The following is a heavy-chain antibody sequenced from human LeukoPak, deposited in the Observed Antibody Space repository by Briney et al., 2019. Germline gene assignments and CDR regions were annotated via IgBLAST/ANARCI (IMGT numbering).Heavy chain of an antibody. CDR3: ARAPRRITIFGVVITQFDY. V-gene: IGHV4-4*07. Sequence: SETLSLTCTVSGGSISSYYWSWIRQPAGKGLEWIGRIYTSGSTNYNPSLKSRVTISVDTSKNQFSLKLSSVTAADTAVYYCARAPRRITIFGVVITQFDYWGQGTLVTVSS. D-gene: IGHD3-3*01. CDR1: GGSISSYY. J-gene: IGHJ4*02. CDR2: IYTSGST.